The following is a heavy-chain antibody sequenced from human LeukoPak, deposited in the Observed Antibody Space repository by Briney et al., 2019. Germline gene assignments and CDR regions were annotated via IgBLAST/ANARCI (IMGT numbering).Heavy chain of an antibody. V-gene: IGHV1-69*13. D-gene: IGHD2-2*01. CDR2: IIPIFGTA. CDR3: ATRCCSSTSCSRTKYYGMDV. CDR1: GGTFSSYA. J-gene: IGHJ6*04. Sequence: ASVKVSCKASGGTFSSYAISWVRQAPGQGLEWMGGIIPIFGTANYAQKFQGRVTITADESTSTAYMELSSLRSEDTAVYYCATRCCSSTSCSRTKYYGMDVWGKGTTVTVSS.